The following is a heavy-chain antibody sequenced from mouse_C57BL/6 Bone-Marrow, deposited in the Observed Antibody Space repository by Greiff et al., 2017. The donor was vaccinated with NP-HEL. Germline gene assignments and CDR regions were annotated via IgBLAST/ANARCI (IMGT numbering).Heavy chain of an antibody. J-gene: IGHJ1*03. Sequence: EVKLMESGPGMVKPSQSLSLTCTVTGYSITSGYDWHWIRHFPGNKLEWMGYISYSGSTNYNPSLKSRISITHDTSKNHFFLKLNSVTTEDTATYYCARGAGYYYGSSYWYFDVWGTGTTVTVSS. D-gene: IGHD1-1*01. CDR2: ISYSGST. V-gene: IGHV3-1*01. CDR1: GYSITSGYD. CDR3: ARGAGYYYGSSYWYFDV.